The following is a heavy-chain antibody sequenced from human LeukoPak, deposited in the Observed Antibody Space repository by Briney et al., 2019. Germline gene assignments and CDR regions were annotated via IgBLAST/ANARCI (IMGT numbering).Heavy chain of an antibody. CDR2: ISYDGSNK. Sequence: GSLRLSCAASGFTFSSYAMHWVRQAPGKGLEWVAVISYDGSNKYYADSVKGRFTISRDNSKNTLYLQMNSLRAEDTAVYYCASGYYDFWSGYTPLDYWGQGTLVTVSS. J-gene: IGHJ4*02. D-gene: IGHD3-3*01. V-gene: IGHV3-30-3*01. CDR1: GFTFSSYA. CDR3: ASGYYDFWSGYTPLDY.